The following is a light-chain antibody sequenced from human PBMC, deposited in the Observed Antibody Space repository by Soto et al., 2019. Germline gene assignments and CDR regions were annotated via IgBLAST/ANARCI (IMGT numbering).Light chain of an antibody. J-gene: IGKJ2*01. CDR3: QQGHNWPLT. V-gene: IGKV3-15*01. CDR2: GAS. CDR1: QSISSE. Sequence: EIGVTQSPAPLSVAPGESATLSCRASQSISSELAWYQQKPGQPPRLLIYGASTRATGVPARFTGSGSGSDFTLTISGLQSEDFAVYYCQQGHNWPLTFGQGTRLEI.